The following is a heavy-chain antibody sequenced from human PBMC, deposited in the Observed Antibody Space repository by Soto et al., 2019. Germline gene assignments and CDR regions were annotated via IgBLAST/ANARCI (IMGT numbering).Heavy chain of an antibody. CDR2: ISYDGSNK. J-gene: IGHJ6*02. V-gene: IGHV3-30*18. CDR3: AKENYDVWSGYPRKYGMDV. D-gene: IGHD3-3*01. Sequence: QVQLVESGGGVVQPGRSLRLSCAASGFNFSSYGMNWVRQAPGKGLEWVALISYDGSNKYFGDSVKGRFTLSRDNSKNTLYLQMNSLRAEDTAVYYCAKENYDVWSGYPRKYGMDVWGQGTTVTVSS. CDR1: GFNFSSYG.